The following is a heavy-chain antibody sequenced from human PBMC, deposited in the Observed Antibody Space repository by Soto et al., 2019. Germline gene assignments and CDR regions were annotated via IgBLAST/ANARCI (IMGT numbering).Heavy chain of an antibody. CDR1: GFTFSSYA. CDR3: ARDSMRFDY. V-gene: IGHV3-30-3*01. D-gene: IGHD3-3*02. CDR2: ISYDGSNK. Sequence: LSRSCADSGFTFSSYAMHWVRQAPGKGLEWVAVISYDGSNKYYADSVKGRFTISRDNSKNALYLQMNSLRAEDTAVYYCARDSMRFDYGVQGTLAAVSS. J-gene: IGHJ4*02.